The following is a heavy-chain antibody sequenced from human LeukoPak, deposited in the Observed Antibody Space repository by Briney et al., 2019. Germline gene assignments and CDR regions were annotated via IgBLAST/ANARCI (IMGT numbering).Heavy chain of an antibody. CDR3: ARGVRGFWSGYYILDY. V-gene: IGHV4-34*01. CDR2: INHSGST. Sequence: PSETLSLTCAVYGGSFSGYYWSWLRQPPGKGLEWIGEINHSGSTNYNPSLKSRVTISVDTSKNQDSLKLSSVTAADTAVYYCARGVRGFWSGYYILDYWGQGTLVTVSS. CDR1: GGSFSGYY. J-gene: IGHJ4*02. D-gene: IGHD3-3*01.